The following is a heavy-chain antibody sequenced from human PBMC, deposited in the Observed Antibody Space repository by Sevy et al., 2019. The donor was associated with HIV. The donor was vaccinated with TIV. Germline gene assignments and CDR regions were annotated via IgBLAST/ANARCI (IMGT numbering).Heavy chain of an antibody. Sequence: SETLSLTCAVYGASFNGYYWSWIRQPPGKGLEWIGEINHSGSTNYNPSLKSRVTISVDTSKNQYSLRLNSVTAADTAVYYCSRGVRGVGANSLGTYYYYFVDVWGQGTTVTVSS. J-gene: IGHJ6*02. D-gene: IGHD1-26*01. CDR3: SRGVRGVGANSLGTYYYYFVDV. CDR2: INHSGST. CDR1: GASFNGYY. V-gene: IGHV4-34*01.